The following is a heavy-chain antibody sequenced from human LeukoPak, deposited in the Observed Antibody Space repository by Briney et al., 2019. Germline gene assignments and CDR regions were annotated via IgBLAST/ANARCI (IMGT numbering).Heavy chain of an antibody. Sequence: PGGSLRLSXAASGFTFSSYAMSWVRQAPGKGLEWVSAISGSGGSTYYADSVKVRFTISRDNSKNTLYLQMNSLRAEDTAVYYCAKDPHAIVATASEGDYWGQGTLVTVSS. J-gene: IGHJ4*02. D-gene: IGHD5-12*01. CDR1: GFTFSSYA. CDR2: ISGSGGST. V-gene: IGHV3-23*01. CDR3: AKDPHAIVATASEGDY.